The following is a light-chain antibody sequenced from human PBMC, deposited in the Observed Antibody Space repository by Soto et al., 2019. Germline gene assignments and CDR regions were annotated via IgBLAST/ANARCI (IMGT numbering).Light chain of an antibody. Sequence: DIQMTQSPSTLSASVGDRVTITCRASQSISSWLAWYQQKPGKAPKLLIYKASSLESGVPSRFSGSGSGTEFTITISSLQPDDFATYYCQQDNSYSGTFGQGTKVEIK. CDR3: QQDNSYSGT. V-gene: IGKV1-5*03. CDR2: KAS. CDR1: QSISSW. J-gene: IGKJ1*01.